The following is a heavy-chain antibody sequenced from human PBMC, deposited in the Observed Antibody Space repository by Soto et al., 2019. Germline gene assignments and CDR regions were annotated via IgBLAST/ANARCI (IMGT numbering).Heavy chain of an antibody. J-gene: IGHJ4*02. V-gene: IGHV2-5*02. CDR2: IYWDDDK. Sequence: QITLNESGPTPVKPRQTLTLTCTFSGFSLTTSGVGVGWIRQSPGKAPEWLALIYWDDDKRYSPSLKSRLTITKDPSKNRVVLTMADLDPADTATYYCAHRVLRTVFGLVTTTAIYFDFWGQGTPVAVSS. CDR3: AHRVLRTVFGLVTTTAIYFDF. CDR1: GFSLTTSGVG. D-gene: IGHD3-3*01.